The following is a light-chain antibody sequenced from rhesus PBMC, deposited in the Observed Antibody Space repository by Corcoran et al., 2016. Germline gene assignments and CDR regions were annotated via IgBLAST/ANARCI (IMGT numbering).Light chain of an antibody. CDR3: QQHNSHPHS. V-gene: IGKV1-44*02. Sequence: DIQMTQSPSSLSASVGDRVTITCRASQTISSYLAWYQQKPGKVPKLLIYAASSMESGVPSRFSGRGSGTAFTLTISSLQPEDFATYYCQQHNSHPHSFGQGTKVEIK. J-gene: IGKJ2*01. CDR1: QTISSY. CDR2: AAS.